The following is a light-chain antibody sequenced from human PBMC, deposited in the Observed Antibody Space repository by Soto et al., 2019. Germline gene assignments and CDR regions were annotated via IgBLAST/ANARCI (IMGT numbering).Light chain of an antibody. Sequence: ESEMSQSPPSLSANVGDRVTITCRASQKISTWLAWYQQEPGKAPKLLIYDASRLERGVPSRFSGSGSGTKFTLTISSLQPDDSATYYCQQYNPYSIRTSGQGTKLDI. CDR2: DAS. CDR1: QKISTW. V-gene: IGKV1-5*01. CDR3: QQYNPYSIRT. J-gene: IGKJ1*01.